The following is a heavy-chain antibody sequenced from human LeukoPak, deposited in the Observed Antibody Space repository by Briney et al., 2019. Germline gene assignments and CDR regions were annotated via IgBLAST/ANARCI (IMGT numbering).Heavy chain of an antibody. D-gene: IGHD5-18*01. V-gene: IGHV4-34*01. CDR1: GGSFSGYY. J-gene: IGHJ4*02. Sequence: PSETLSLTCAVYGGSFSGYYWSWIRQPPGKGLEWIGEINHSGSTNYNPSLKSRVTISVDTSKNQFSLKLSSVTAADTAVYYCARDTTGDTAMVTFFDYWGQGTLVTVSS. CDR2: INHSGST. CDR3: ARDTTGDTAMVTFFDY.